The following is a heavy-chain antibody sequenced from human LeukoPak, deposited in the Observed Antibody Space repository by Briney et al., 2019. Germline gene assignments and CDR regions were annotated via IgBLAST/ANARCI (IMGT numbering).Heavy chain of an antibody. CDR1: RFTFSNLD. D-gene: IGHD5-12*01. Sequence: AGSLRLACTADRFTFSNLDMHWDRPAPGKGREWVAFIRNEGSNEFYVDSEEGLFSLSTANSMNKLYLPLNYLRATHPAVYDCAKEGGARRFDYWGQGALVTVSS. J-gene: IGHJ4*02. CDR3: AKEGGARRFDY. CDR2: IRNEGSNE. V-gene: IGHV3-30*02.